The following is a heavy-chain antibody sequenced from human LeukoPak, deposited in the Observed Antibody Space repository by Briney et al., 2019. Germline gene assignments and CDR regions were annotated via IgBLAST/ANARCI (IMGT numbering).Heavy chain of an antibody. CDR3: AKDREVVRGVRKEEIAYYFDY. V-gene: IGHV3-23*01. CDR2: ISGSGGST. D-gene: IGHD3-10*01. CDR1: GFTFSSYA. Sequence: PGGSLRLSCAASGFTFSSYAMSWVRQAPGKGLEWVSAISGSGGSTYYADSVKGRFTISRDNSKNTLYLQMNSLRAEDTAVYYCAKDREVVRGVRKEEIAYYFDYWGQGTLVTVSS. J-gene: IGHJ4*02.